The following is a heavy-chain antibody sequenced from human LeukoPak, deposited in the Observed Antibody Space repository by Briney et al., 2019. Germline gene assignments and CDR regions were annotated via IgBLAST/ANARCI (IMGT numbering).Heavy chain of an antibody. D-gene: IGHD3-22*01. J-gene: IGHJ6*02. CDR3: ARSSYSSGRYGGLDV. CDR2: INYSGKT. Sequence: PSETLSLTCTVSGDSFTSTDDFWGWIRQPPGEGLEWIGSINYSGKTYYNPSLKSRVIISVDTSKNQVSLRLSSVTAADTAVYYCARSSYSSGRYGGLDVWGQGTTVTVSS. CDR1: GDSFTSTDDF. V-gene: IGHV4-39*01.